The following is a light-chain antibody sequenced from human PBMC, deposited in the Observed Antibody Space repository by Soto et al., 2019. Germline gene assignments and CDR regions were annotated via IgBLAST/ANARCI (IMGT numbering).Light chain of an antibody. V-gene: IGKV3-15*01. CDR2: DAS. CDR1: QSVSSY. J-gene: IGKJ5*01. Sequence: EIVLTHSPATLSLSPGERATLSFRSSQSVSSYFAWYQQKPGQAPRLLIYDASNRATGVPARFSGSGSGTEFTLTISSLQSEDFGVYYCQQYNDWFSITFGQGTRLEIK. CDR3: QQYNDWFSIT.